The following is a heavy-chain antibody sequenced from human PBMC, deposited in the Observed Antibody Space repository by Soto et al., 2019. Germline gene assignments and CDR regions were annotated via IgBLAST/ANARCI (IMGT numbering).Heavy chain of an antibody. Sequence: QLQLQESGSGLVKPSQTLSLTCAVSGGSISSGGYSGSWIRQPPGKGLEWIGYIYHSGSTYYNPSLKSRVTISVDRSKNQFSLKLSSVTAADTAVYYCARGRLGYYYGMDVWGQGTTVTVSS. CDR1: GGSISSGGYS. CDR3: ARGRLGYYYGMDV. D-gene: IGHD3-16*01. J-gene: IGHJ6*02. CDR2: IYHSGST. V-gene: IGHV4-30-2*01.